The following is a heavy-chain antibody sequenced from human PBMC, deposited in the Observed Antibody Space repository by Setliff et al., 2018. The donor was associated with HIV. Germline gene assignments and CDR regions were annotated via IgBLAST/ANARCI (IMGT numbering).Heavy chain of an antibody. D-gene: IGHD2-15*01. V-gene: IGHV1-46*01. J-gene: IGHJ5*02. CDR1: GYTFSTYYY. Sequence: GASVKVSCKASGYTFSTYYYLHWVRQAPGQGLEWMGVIKPSGGATYAQNFQGSVTMTRDTSTSTVYMELSSLRSEDTAVYYCARVRYCSGGSCDGGEYWFDPWGQGTLVTVSS. CDR2: IKPSGGA. CDR3: ARVRYCSGGSCDGGEYWFDP.